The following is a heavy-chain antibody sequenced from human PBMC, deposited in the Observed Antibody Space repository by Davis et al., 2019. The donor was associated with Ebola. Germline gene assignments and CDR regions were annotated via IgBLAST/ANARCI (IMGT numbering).Heavy chain of an antibody. D-gene: IGHD3-3*01. CDR2: TYYRSKWYN. V-gene: IGHV6-1*01. CDR3: AKGGIRFLDY. Sequence: SQTLSLTCAISGDSVSSNSVVWNWIRQSPSRGLEWLGRTYYRSKWYNDYAVSVKSRITINPDTSRNQFSLQLNSVIPEDTAVYYCAKGGIRFLDYWGQGTPVTVSS. CDR1: GDSVSSNSVV. J-gene: IGHJ4*02.